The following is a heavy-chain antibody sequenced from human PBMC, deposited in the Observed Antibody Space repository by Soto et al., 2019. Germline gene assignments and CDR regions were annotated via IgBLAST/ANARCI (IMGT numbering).Heavy chain of an antibody. V-gene: IGHV4-38-2*01. CDR3: ASQSTVTTPD. J-gene: IGHJ4*02. D-gene: IGHD4-17*01. CDR2: IYHSGST. CDR1: GYSISSGYY. Sequence: SETLSLTCADSGYSISSGYYWGWIRQPPGKGLEWIGSIYHSGSTYYNPSLKSRVTISVDTSKNQFSLKLSSVTAADTAVYYCASQSTVTTPDWGQGTLVTVSS.